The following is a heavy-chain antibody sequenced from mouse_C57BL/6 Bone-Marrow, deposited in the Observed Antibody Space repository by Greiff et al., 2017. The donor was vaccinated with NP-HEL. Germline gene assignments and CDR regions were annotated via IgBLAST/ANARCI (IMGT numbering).Heavy chain of an antibody. CDR1: GYTFTSYW. J-gene: IGHJ1*03. CDR3: ARSYGSSYWYFDV. V-gene: IGHV1-7*01. CDR2: INPSSGYT. Sequence: VQLQESGAELAKPGASVKLSCKASGYTFTSYWMHWVKQRPGQGLEWIGYINPSSGYTKYNQKFKDKATLTADKSSSTAYMQLSSLTYEDSAVXFCARSYGSSYWYFDVWGTGTTVTVSS. D-gene: IGHD1-1*01.